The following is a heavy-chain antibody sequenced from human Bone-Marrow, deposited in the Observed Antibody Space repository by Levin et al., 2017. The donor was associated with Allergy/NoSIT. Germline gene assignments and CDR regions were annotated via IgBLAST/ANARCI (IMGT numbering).Heavy chain of an antibody. J-gene: IGHJ4*02. CDR1: GFSLSTSGVG. V-gene: IGHV2-5*02. CDR2: LYWDDDE. Sequence: SGPTLVKPTETLTLTCTFSGFSLSTSGVGVAWLRQPPGKALEWIALLYWDDDERYSPSLKNRVTINKGTSKKQVVLAMTNLDPLDTGTYYCAYIRHWKHYYDASVHFGHWGQGIRVTVSS. CDR3: AYIRHWKHYYDASVHFGH. D-gene: IGHD3-22*01.